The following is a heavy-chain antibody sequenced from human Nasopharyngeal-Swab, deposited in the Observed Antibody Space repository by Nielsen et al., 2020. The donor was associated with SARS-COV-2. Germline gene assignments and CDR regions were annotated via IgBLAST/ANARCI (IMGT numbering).Heavy chain of an antibody. Sequence: GESLKIPRAAPGFPFSSYSMNWVRQTPGKGLAWVASISSSSSYIYYADSVKGRFTISRDKAKNSLYLQMHSLRAEDTAVYYCARVNPQYSSSFNLFDPWGQGTLVTVSS. CDR3: ARVNPQYSSSFNLFDP. CDR2: ISSSSSYI. CDR1: GFPFSSYS. V-gene: IGHV3-21*01. J-gene: IGHJ5*02. D-gene: IGHD6-13*01.